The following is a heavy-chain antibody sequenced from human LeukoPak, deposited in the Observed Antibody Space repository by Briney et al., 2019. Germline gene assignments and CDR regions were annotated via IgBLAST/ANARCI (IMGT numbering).Heavy chain of an antibody. J-gene: IGHJ3*02. Sequence: SETLSLTCTVSGASISSYYWSWIRQPAGKGLEWVGRISTSGSTNYNPSLKGQVTVSLDTSKNQFSLKLNSVTGADTAMYYCARGSYYGSGTTKSAFDIWGQGTMVTVSS. CDR3: ARGSYYGSGTTKSAFDI. V-gene: IGHV4-4*07. CDR1: GASISSYY. D-gene: IGHD3-10*01. CDR2: ISTSGST.